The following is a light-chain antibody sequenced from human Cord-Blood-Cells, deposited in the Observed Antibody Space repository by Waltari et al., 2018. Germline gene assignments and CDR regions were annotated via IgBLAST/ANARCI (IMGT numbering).Light chain of an antibody. V-gene: IGKV3-15*01. CDR3: QQYNNWPRT. CDR1: QSVGSN. J-gene: IGKJ1*01. CDR2: GAS. Sequence: EIVMTQSPATLSVSPGERATLSCRASQSVGSNLAWYQQKPGQPPRLLIYGASTRATGIPARFSGSGSGTEFTLTISSLQSEDFAVYYCQQYNNWPRTFGQGTKVESK.